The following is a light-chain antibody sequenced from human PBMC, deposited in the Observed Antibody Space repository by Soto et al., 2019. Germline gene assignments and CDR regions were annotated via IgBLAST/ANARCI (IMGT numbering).Light chain of an antibody. CDR1: SSNIGSNT. Sequence: QSVLTQPPSASGTPGQRVTISCSGSSSNIGSNTVNWYRQLPGTAPKLLIYTNSQRPSGVPDRFSGSKSGTSASLAISGLQSEDEADYYCAVWDDSLNGAVFGGGTQLTVL. CDR2: TNS. V-gene: IGLV1-44*01. J-gene: IGLJ7*01. CDR3: AVWDDSLNGAV.